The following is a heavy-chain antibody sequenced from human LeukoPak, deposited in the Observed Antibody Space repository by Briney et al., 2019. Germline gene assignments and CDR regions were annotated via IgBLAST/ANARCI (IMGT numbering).Heavy chain of an antibody. J-gene: IGHJ3*02. CDR1: GYSISSGYY. CDR3: ARQLGHFGSGERAFDI. D-gene: IGHD3-3*01. V-gene: IGHV4-38-2*01. Sequence: SETLSLTCAVSGYSISSGYYCGWIRQPPGKGLEWIGSIYHSGSTYYNPSLKSRVTISVDTSKNQFSLKLSSVTAADTAVYYCARQLGHFGSGERAFDIWGQGTMVTVSS. CDR2: IYHSGST.